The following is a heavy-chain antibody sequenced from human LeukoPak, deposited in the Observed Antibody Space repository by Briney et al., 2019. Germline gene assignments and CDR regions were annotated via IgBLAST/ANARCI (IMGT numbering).Heavy chain of an antibody. J-gene: IGHJ4*02. CDR2: IYTSGSP. V-gene: IGHV4-61*02. CDR3: ARDSPPAYCSGGSCYFDY. Sequence: SETLSLTCTVSGGSISSNSYYWSWIRRPAGKGLEWIGRIYTSGSPHYNPSLKSRVTISKDTSKNAFSLNLSAVTAADTAVYYCARDSPPAYCSGGSCYFDYWGQGTLVTVSS. CDR1: GGSISSNSYY. D-gene: IGHD2-15*01.